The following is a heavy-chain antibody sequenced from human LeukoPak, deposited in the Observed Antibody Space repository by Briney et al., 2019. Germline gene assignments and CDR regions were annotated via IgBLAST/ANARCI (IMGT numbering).Heavy chain of an antibody. CDR3: ARDFRAGMDV. CDR2: ISSSSDTI. Sequence: GGSLRLSCAASGLTFSSYSMNWVRQAPGKGLEWVAYISSSSDTIYADSVRGRFTMSRDNAKNSLYLQMNSLRDGDTAVYYCARDFRAGMDVWGQGTTVTVSS. CDR1: GLTFSSYS. V-gene: IGHV3-48*02. D-gene: IGHD3-10*01. J-gene: IGHJ6*02.